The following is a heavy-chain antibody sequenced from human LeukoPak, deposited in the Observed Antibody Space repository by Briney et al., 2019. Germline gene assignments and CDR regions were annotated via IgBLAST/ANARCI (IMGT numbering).Heavy chain of an antibody. V-gene: IGHV1-8*01. Sequence: ASVTVSCKASGYTFTSYDINWVRQAPGQGLEWMGWMNPNSGNTGYAQKFQGRVTMTRNTSISTAYMELSSLRSEDAAVYYCTRGLYDSSGYNYDFDYWGQGTQVTVSS. CDR2: MNPNSGNT. J-gene: IGHJ4*02. D-gene: IGHD3-22*01. CDR3: TRGLYDSSGYNYDFDY. CDR1: GYTFTSYD.